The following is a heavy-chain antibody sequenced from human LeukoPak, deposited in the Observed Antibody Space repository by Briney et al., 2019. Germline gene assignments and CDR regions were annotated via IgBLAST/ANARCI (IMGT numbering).Heavy chain of an antibody. CDR1: GFTFSSYG. D-gene: IGHD5-18*01. CDR3: ASDVDTAMEDDY. CDR2: IWYDGSNK. J-gene: IGHJ4*02. V-gene: IGHV3-33*01. Sequence: GGSLRLSCAASGFTFSSYGMHWVRQAPGKGLEWVAVIWYDGSNKYYADSVKGRFTISRDNSKNTLYLQMSSLRAEDTAVYYCASDVDTAMEDDYWGQGTLVTVSS.